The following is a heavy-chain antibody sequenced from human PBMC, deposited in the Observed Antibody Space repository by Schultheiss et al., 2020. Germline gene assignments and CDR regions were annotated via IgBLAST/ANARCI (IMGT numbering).Heavy chain of an antibody. Sequence: GESLKISCAASGFTFSSYEMNWVRQAPGKGLEWVSYIGSSGSPKYYADSVKGRFTISRDNAKNSLYLQMNSLRDEDTAVYYCARDAGSVHVIAGGMDVWGQGTTVTVAS. D-gene: IGHD2-21*01. CDR2: IGSSGSPK. CDR3: ARDAGSVHVIAGGMDV. V-gene: IGHV3-48*03. J-gene: IGHJ6*02. CDR1: GFTFSSYE.